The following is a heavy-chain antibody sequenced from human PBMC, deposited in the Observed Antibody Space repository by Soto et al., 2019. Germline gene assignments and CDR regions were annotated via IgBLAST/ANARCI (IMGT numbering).Heavy chain of an antibody. V-gene: IGHV4-34*02. Sequence: QVQTQAGGAGPGKAFEDPVPLCRVYCSAFYGHLWGLVPPPPGEGPGGVGGNNESGSTYYNPFLKSRVTISTDTSKNQFSLKLSSVSAADTAAYFCARGSGIVALPGELEDVNYDYWGQGTLVNVSS. J-gene: IGHJ4*02. CDR2: NESGST. CDR3: ARGSGIVALPGELEDVNYDY. CDR1: CSAFYGHL. D-gene: IGHD1-1*01.